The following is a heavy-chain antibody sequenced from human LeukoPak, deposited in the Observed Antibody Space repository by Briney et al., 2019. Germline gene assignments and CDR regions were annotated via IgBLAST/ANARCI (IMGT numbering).Heavy chain of an antibody. CDR3: AKDISQRCSGGSCYSDVVFQH. D-gene: IGHD2-15*01. J-gene: IGHJ1*01. CDR2: ISWDGGST. CDR1: GFTFDDYA. Sequence: AGGSLRLSCAASGFTFDDYATHWVRQAPGKGLEWVSLISWDGGSTYYADSVKGRFTISRDNSKNSLYLQMNSLRAEDTALYYCAKDISQRCSGGSCYSDVVFQHWGQGTLVTVSS. V-gene: IGHV3-43D*04.